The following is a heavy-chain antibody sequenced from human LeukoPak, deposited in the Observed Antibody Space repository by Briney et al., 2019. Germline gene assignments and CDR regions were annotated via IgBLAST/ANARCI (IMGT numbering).Heavy chain of an antibody. CDR2: IKQDGSEK. Sequence: GGSLRLSCAASGFTFSSYWMNWVRQAPGKGLEWVANIKQDGSEKYYVDSVKGRFTISRDNAKNSLYPQMNSLRAEDTAVYYCVRGYSGYAYWGQGTLVTVSS. J-gene: IGHJ4*02. V-gene: IGHV3-7*03. D-gene: IGHD5-12*01. CDR3: VRGYSGYAY. CDR1: GFTFSSYW.